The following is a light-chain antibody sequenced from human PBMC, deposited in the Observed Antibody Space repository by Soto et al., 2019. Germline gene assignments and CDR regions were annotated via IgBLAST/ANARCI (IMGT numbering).Light chain of an antibody. CDR2: DAS. V-gene: IGKV1-33*01. CDR1: QDISNY. Sequence: DIQMTQSPSSLSASVGGRVTITCQASQDISNYLNWYQQKPGKAPKLLIYDASTLQTGVPSRFSGSGSGTDFTFTIISLQPEDIATYYCQQYDTIPPGFGQGTKLEIK. CDR3: QQYDTIPPG. J-gene: IGKJ2*03.